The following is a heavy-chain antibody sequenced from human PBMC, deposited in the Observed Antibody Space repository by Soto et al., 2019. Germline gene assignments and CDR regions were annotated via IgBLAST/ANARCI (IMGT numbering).Heavy chain of an antibody. Sequence: EVQLVESGGGLVQPGRSLRLSCAASGFTFDDYAMHWVRQAPGKGLEWVSGISWNSGSIGYADSVKGRFTISRDNAKNSLYLQMNSLRAEDPALYYCVATIEAWGQGTLVIVSS. CDR2: ISWNSGSI. CDR3: VATIEA. D-gene: IGHD5-12*01. J-gene: IGHJ5*02. CDR1: GFTFDDYA. V-gene: IGHV3-9*01.